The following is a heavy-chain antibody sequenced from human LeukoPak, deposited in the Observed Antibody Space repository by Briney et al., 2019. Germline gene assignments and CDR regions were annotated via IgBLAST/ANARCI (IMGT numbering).Heavy chain of an antibody. CDR2: IKPDESEK. Sequence: GGSLRLSCVASGFTFRSHWMSWVRRAPGKRLEWVANIKPDESEKYYVDSVRGRFTISRDNAKNSLYLQMDSLRAEDTAIYYCAKDKLGSCSSTTCSDFDNWGQGTLVTVSS. V-gene: IGHV3-7*03. D-gene: IGHD2-2*01. CDR1: GFTFRSHW. CDR3: AKDKLGSCSSTTCSDFDN. J-gene: IGHJ4*02.